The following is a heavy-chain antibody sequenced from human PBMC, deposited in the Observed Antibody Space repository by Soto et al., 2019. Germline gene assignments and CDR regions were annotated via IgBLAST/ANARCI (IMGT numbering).Heavy chain of an antibody. Sequence: EVQLLESGGGLVQPGGSLRLSCAASGFTFSNYAMPWVRQAPGKGLEWVSVIRGSGDVTYYADSVQGRFAISRDNSKNTLYLQMNSLRDDDTAIYYCAKHGGPSYSYYMDVWGKGTTVTVSS. D-gene: IGHD3-3*01. CDR2: IRGSGDVT. CDR1: GFTFSNYA. V-gene: IGHV3-23*01. J-gene: IGHJ6*03. CDR3: AKHGGPSYSYYMDV.